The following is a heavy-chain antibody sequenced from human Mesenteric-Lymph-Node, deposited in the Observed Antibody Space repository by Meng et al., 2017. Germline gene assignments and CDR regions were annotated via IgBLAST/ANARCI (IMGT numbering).Heavy chain of an antibody. CDR1: GFTFSSYA. CDR3: AKEAAISHYENFLH. V-gene: IGHV3-23*01. J-gene: IGHJ1*01. Sequence: GESLKISCAASGFTFSSYAMSGVRQAPGRGLEWVSSVTGTGSTTYYADSVKGRFTLSRDKSKNTLYLQMDSLRAEDKAVYYCAKEAAISHYENFLHRGHGNLV. CDR2: VTGTGSTT. D-gene: IGHD6-13*01.